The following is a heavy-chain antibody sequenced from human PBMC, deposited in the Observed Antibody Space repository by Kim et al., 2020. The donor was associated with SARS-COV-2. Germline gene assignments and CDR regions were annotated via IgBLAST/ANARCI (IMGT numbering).Heavy chain of an antibody. CDR3: ARSGGIQLWYGDY. J-gene: IGHJ4*02. D-gene: IGHD5-18*01. V-gene: IGHV3-11*06. Sequence: YADSVKGRFTISRDNAKNSLYLQMNSLRAEDTAVYYCARSGGIQLWYGDYWGQGTLVTVSS.